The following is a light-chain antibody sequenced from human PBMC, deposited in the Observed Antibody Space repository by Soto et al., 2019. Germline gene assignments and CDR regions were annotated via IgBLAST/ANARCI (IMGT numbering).Light chain of an antibody. Sequence: DVVMTQSPLSLPVTLGQSASISCTSSQSLVYADGNTYLNWLQQRPGQSPRRLIYKVFNRDSGVPDRFSGSASGSEFTLTISRVEAEDIGVYYCMQTAQTGPRTFGQGTKVDIK. CDR2: KVF. J-gene: IGKJ1*01. V-gene: IGKV2-30*01. CDR1: QSLVYADGNTY. CDR3: MQTAQTGPRT.